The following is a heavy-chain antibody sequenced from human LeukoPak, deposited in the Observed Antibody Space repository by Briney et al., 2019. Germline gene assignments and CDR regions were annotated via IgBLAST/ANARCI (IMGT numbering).Heavy chain of an antibody. CDR1: GGSISSGGYY. Sequence: SQTLSLTCTVSGGSISSGGYYWSWIRQHPGKGLEWIGYIYYSGSTYYNPSLKSRVTISVDTSKNQFSLKLSSVTAADTAVYYCARSVPKRRLKTPHGKRGAFDIWGQGTMVTVSS. J-gene: IGHJ3*02. D-gene: IGHD2-8*01. CDR2: IYYSGST. V-gene: IGHV4-31*03. CDR3: ARSVPKRRLKTPHGKRGAFDI.